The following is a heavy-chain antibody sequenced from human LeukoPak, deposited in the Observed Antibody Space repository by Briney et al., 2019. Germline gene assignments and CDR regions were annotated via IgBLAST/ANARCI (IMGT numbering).Heavy chain of an antibody. CDR1: GFTLGEYG. V-gene: IGHV3-49*04. CDR3: TSSTKIHDY. CDR2: IRSKAYGGTT. J-gene: IGHJ4*02. Sequence: QSGGSLRLSCTASGFTLGEYGMSSVGRAPGKGREWVGFIRSKAYGGTTEYAASVKGRFTISRDDSKSIAYLQMNSLKTEDTAVYYCTSSTKIHDYWGQGTLVTVSS. D-gene: IGHD1-1*01.